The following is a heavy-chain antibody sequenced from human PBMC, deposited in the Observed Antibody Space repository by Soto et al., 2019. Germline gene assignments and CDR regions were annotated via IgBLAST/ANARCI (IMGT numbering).Heavy chain of an antibody. CDR3: AKDNDYPFSSSWSRHFDY. J-gene: IGHJ4*02. CDR2: IPYDGSNK. CDR1: GFTVSSYG. V-gene: IGHV3-30*18. Sequence: LRLSCAASGFTVSSYGMHWVRHAPCKGVEWVAVIPYDGSNKYYADSVKGRFTISRDNSKNTLYMQMNSLRAEDTAVYYCAKDNDYPFSSSWSRHFDYWGQGTMVTVSS. D-gene: IGHD6-13*01.